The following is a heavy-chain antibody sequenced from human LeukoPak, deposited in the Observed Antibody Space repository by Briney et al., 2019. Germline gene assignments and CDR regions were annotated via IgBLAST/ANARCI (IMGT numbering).Heavy chain of an antibody. CDR1: GGSISSSSYY. Sequence: SETLSLTCTVSGGSISSSSYYWGWIRQPPGKGLEWIGSIYYSGSTYYNPSLKSRVTISVDTSKNQFSLKLSSVTAADTAVYYCARDHGVLHWASWYFDLWGRGTLVTVSS. CDR2: IYYSGST. V-gene: IGHV4-39*07. D-gene: IGHD2/OR15-2a*01. J-gene: IGHJ2*01. CDR3: ARDHGVLHWASWYFDL.